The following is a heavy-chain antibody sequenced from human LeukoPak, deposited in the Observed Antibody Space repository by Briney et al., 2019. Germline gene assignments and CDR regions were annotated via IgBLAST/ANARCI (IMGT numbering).Heavy chain of an antibody. J-gene: IGHJ4*02. CDR1: GFTFSSYS. CDR3: AKMSPYYYYDSSGQKGYYFDY. V-gene: IGHV3-21*04. D-gene: IGHD3-22*01. CDR2: ISSSSSYI. Sequence: PGGSLRLSCAASGFTFSSYSMNWVRQAPGKGLEWVSSISSSSSYIYYADSVKGRFTISRDNSKNTLYLQMNSLGAEDTAVYYCAKMSPYYYYDSSGQKGYYFDYWGQGTLVTVSS.